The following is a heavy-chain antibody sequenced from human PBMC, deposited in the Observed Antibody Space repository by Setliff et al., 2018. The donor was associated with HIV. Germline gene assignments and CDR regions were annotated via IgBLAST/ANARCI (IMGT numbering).Heavy chain of an antibody. CDR2: IIPIFGIP. V-gene: IGHV1-69*13. J-gene: IGHJ4*02. CDR3: AIVTELDYYGGSGPTHLLFDS. Sequence: SVKVSCKASGGTFIRYAFNWVRQAPGQGLEWMGEIIPIFGIPSYAQRFQDRVTITADGSTNTAYMELSSLRSEDTAVYYCAIVTELDYYGGSGPTHLLFDSWGQGTLVTVSS. CDR1: GGTFIRYA. D-gene: IGHD3-22*01.